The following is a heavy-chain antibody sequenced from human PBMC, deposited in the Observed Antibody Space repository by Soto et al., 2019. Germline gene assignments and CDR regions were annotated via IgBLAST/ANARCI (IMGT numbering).Heavy chain of an antibody. J-gene: IGHJ6*03. D-gene: IGHD3-16*02. CDR2: ISYDGSNK. V-gene: IGHV3-30*18. Sequence: QVQLVESGGGVVQPGRSLRLSCAASGFTFSSYGMHWVRQAPGKGLEWVAVISYDGSNKYYADSVKGRFTISSDNSKNTLYLQMNSLRAEDTAVYYCAKDSVPGHYDYIWGSYRPPIYYYYMDVWGKGTTVTVSS. CDR3: AKDSVPGHYDYIWGSYRPPIYYYYMDV. CDR1: GFTFSSYG.